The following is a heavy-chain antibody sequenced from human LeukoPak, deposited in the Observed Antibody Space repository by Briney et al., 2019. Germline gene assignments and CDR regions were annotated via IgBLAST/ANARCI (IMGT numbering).Heavy chain of an antibody. J-gene: IGHJ5*02. Sequence: SETLSLTCTVSGGSISSSSSYWGWIRQPPGKGLEWIGSIYYSGSTYYNPSLKSRVTISVDTSKNQFSLKLSSVTAADTAVYYCARDNKYYYDSSGPNWFDPWGQGTLVTVSS. CDR2: IYYSGST. CDR3: ARDNKYYYDSSGPNWFDP. D-gene: IGHD3-22*01. V-gene: IGHV4-39*02. CDR1: GGSISSSSSY.